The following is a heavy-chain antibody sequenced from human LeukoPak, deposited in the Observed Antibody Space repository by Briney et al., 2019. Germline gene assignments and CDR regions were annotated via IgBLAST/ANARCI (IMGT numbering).Heavy chain of an antibody. CDR3: ARAPVLYYFDF. J-gene: IGHJ4*02. CDR1: GGSISTYY. CDR2: IYDSGST. Sequence: SETLSLTCTVSGGSISTYYWSWIRQPPGKGLEWIGYIYDSGSTSYDPSLKSRVTISVDTSKNLFSLKLTSVTAADSAVYYCARAPVLYYFDFWGQGTLVTVSS. V-gene: IGHV4-59*01. D-gene: IGHD2/OR15-2a*01.